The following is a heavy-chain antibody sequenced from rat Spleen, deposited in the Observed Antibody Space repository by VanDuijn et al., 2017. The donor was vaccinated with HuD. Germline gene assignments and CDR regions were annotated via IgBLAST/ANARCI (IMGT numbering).Heavy chain of an antibody. Sequence: EVQLVESDGGLVQPGRSLRLSCSASGFNFSDYYMAWVRQAPTKGLEWVASISYDGGDTYYRDSVKGRFTISRDNSKSSLYLQMDSLRSEDTATYYCTTANNYGYWGQGVTVTVSS. V-gene: IGHV5-20*01. CDR1: GFNFSDYY. J-gene: IGHJ2*01. CDR3: TTANNYGY. D-gene: IGHD1-10*01. CDR2: ISYDGGDT.